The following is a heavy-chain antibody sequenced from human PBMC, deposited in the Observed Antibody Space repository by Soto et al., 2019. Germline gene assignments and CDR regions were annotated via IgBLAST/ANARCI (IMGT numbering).Heavy chain of an antibody. Sequence: SETLSLTCDVSGGSVSRSNWWNWVRQPPGKGLEWIGEVSHSGMTNFNPSLKSRVTISLDKSRNQFSLELTSVTAADTAVYFCASLGTTLTMFDYWGQGTLVTVSS. V-gene: IGHV4-4*02. CDR2: VSHSGMT. CDR1: GGSVSRSNW. J-gene: IGHJ4*02. D-gene: IGHD4-4*01. CDR3: ASLGTTLTMFDY.